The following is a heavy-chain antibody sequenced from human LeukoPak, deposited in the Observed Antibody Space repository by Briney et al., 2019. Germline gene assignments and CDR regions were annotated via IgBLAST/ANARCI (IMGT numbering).Heavy chain of an antibody. D-gene: IGHD2-2*01. CDR3: AKDAQSGCSSTSCYPYYYYGMDV. Sequence: GGSLRLSCAASGFTFSSYAMSWVRQAPGKGLEWDSAISGSGGSTYYADSVKGRFTISRDNSKNTLYLQMNSLRAEDTAVYYCAKDAQSGCSSTSCYPYYYYGMDVWGQGTTVTVSS. J-gene: IGHJ6*02. CDR2: ISGSGGST. V-gene: IGHV3-23*01. CDR1: GFTFSSYA.